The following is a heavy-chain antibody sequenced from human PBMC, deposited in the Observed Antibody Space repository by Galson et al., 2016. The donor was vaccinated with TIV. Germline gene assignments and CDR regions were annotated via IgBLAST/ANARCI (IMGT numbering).Heavy chain of an antibody. CDR2: VYPSGNT. Sequence: ETLSLTCSVSGGSVTSSHWSWIRQPAGKGLEWIGRVYPSGNTNYSPSLKSRVTMSLDTSKNQFSLNLMSVTAADTAVYYCAKEGYSYRLSWGQGILVTVSS. J-gene: IGHJ4*02. D-gene: IGHD5-18*01. CDR1: GGSVTSSH. V-gene: IGHV4-4*07. CDR3: AKEGYSYRLS.